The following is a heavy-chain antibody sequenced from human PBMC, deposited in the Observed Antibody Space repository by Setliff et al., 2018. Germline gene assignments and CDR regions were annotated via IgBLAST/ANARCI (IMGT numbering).Heavy chain of an antibody. V-gene: IGHV3-11*04. D-gene: IGHD2-15*01. CDR3: GSGLHPDYPDY. CDR2: ISYVVGVT. CDR1: GISFSDHF. Sequence: GGSLRLSCEASGISFSDHFMSWIRQAPGKGLEWVSFISYVVGVTYYGDSVKGRFTISRDNARRAVYLQMNSLGVDDTAIYYCGSGLHPDYPDYWGQGTLVTRLL. J-gene: IGHJ4*01.